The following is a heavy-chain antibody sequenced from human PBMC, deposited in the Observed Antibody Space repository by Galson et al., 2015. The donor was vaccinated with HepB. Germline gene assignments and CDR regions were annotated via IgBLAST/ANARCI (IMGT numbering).Heavy chain of an antibody. D-gene: IGHD3-10*01. Sequence: LRLSCAASGFTFSDYYMSWIRQAPGKGLEWVSYISSRSSNTNYADAVKGRFTISRDNAKNSLYLQMNSLRAEDTAVYYCARDTTYYYGSGSLWGQGTLVTVSS. CDR1: GFTFSDYY. CDR2: ISSRSSNT. CDR3: ARDTTYYYGSGSL. V-gene: IGHV3-11*06. J-gene: IGHJ4*02.